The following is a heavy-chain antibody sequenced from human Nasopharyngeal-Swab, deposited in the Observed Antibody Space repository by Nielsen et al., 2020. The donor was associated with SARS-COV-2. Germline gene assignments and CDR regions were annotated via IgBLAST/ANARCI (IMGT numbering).Heavy chain of an antibody. Sequence: SVKVSCKASGGTFSTNAITWVRQAPGQGLEYMGRIIPILGFAYYPQKFRGRVTITADKSTNTVSMELSSLTSEDTALYYCARDIEEWLVLPSLSFDYWGQGSLVTVST. V-gene: IGHV1-69*10. CDR2: IIPILGFA. D-gene: IGHD3-3*01. J-gene: IGHJ4*02. CDR1: GGTFSTNA. CDR3: ARDIEEWLVLPSLSFDY.